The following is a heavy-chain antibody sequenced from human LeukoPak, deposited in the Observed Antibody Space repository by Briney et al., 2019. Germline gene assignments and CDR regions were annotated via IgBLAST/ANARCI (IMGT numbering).Heavy chain of an antibody. CDR2: ISAYNGNT. Sequence: GASVKVSCKASGYTFTSYGISWVRQAPGQGLEWMGWISAYNGNTNYAQKLQGRVTMTTDTSTSTAYMELRSLRSDDTAVYYCARVHLGYCSSTSCYSDMGSSGSDLGYWGQGTLVTVSS. D-gene: IGHD2-2*02. V-gene: IGHV1-18*01. CDR3: ARVHLGYCSSTSCYSDMGSSGSDLGY. J-gene: IGHJ4*02. CDR1: GYTFTSYG.